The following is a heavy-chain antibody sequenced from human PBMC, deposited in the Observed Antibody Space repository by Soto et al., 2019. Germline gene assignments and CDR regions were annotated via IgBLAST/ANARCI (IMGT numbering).Heavy chain of an antibody. CDR3: ARDPYGSGSYYNVGWFDP. CDR1: GFTFSSYG. D-gene: IGHD3-10*01. Sequence: QVQLVESGGGVVQPGRSLRLSCAASGFTFSSYGMHWVRQAPGKGLEWVAVIWYDGSNKYYADSVKGRFTISRDNSKNTLYLQMNNLRAEDTAVYYCARDPYGSGSYYNVGWFDPWGQGTLVTVSS. V-gene: IGHV3-33*01. CDR2: IWYDGSNK. J-gene: IGHJ5*02.